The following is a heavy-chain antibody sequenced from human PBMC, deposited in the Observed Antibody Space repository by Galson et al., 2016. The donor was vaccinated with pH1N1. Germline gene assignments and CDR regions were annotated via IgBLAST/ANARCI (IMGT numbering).Heavy chain of an antibody. D-gene: IGHD1-26*01. CDR1: GGTFSSHA. Sequence: SVKVSCKASGGTFSSHAISWVRRAPGQGLEWMGGIIGMFGTTNYAQKFQGRVTITADEFTSTAYMELNNLRSEDTAVYYCARGSGYSGTYGNAFDIWGQGTMVTVSS. CDR2: IIGMFGTT. J-gene: IGHJ3*02. V-gene: IGHV1-69*13. CDR3: ARGSGYSGTYGNAFDI.